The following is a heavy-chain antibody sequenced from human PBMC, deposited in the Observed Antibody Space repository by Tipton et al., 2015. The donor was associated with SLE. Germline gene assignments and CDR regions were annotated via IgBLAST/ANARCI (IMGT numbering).Heavy chain of an antibody. CDR1: GYTFTSYG. V-gene: IGHV1-18*01. Sequence: QSGPEVKKPGASVKVSCKASGYTFTSYGISWVRQAPGQGLEWMGWISPHNHNTEYAQKFQGRVTMTADTSTSAAYLELRSLRAEDTAVYYCARDVVGATEGLDCWGQGTLVTVSS. D-gene: IGHD1-26*01. CDR2: ISPHNHNT. CDR3: ARDVVGATEGLDC. J-gene: IGHJ4*02.